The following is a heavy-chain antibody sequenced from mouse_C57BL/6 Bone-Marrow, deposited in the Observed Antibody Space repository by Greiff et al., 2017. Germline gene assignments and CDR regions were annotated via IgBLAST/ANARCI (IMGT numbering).Heavy chain of an antibody. J-gene: IGHJ1*03. CDR1: GYTFTSYG. D-gene: IGHD1-1*01. Sequence: VQLQQPGAELVRPGTSVKFSCTASGYTFTSYGMHWVKQTPGQGLEWIGVIDPSDSYTNYNQKFKGKATLTVDTASSTAYMELSILTSEDSAVYYCARAVMGYGSCEWYFDVWGTGTTVTVSA. V-gene: IGHV1-59*01. CDR3: ARAVMGYGSCEWYFDV. CDR2: IDPSDSYT.